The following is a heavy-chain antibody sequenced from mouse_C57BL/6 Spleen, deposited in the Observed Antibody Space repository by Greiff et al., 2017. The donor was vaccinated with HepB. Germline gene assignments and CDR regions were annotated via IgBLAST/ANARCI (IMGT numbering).Heavy chain of an antibody. CDR3: GTVVFDY. V-gene: IGHV1-4*01. Sequence: VKLMESGAELARPGASVKMSCKASGYTFTSYTMHWVKQRPGQGLEWIGYINPSSGYTKYNQKFKDKATLTADKSSSTAYMQLSSLTSEDSAVYYCGTVVFDYWGQGTTLTVSS. D-gene: IGHD1-1*01. CDR2: INPSSGYT. J-gene: IGHJ2*01. CDR1: GYTFTSYT.